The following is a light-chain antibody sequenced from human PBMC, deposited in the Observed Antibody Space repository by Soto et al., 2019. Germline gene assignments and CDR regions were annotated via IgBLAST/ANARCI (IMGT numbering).Light chain of an antibody. CDR2: GAS. J-gene: IGKJ1*01. V-gene: IGKV3-11*01. Sequence: EIVLTQSPGTLSLSPGERATLSCRASQSVSNNYLAWYQQKPGQAPRLLIYGASNRATGVPARFSGSGSGTDFTLTISSLEPEDFAIYYCQQRRNWPPTFGQGTKVDIK. CDR3: QQRRNWPPT. CDR1: QSVSNNY.